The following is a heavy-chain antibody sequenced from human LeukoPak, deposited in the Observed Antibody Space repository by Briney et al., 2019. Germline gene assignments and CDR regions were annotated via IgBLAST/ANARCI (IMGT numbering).Heavy chain of an antibody. CDR1: GGTFSSYA. V-gene: IGHV1-69*04. CDR3: AREGVDTAMVNGWFDP. CDR2: IIPIFGIA. D-gene: IGHD5-18*01. J-gene: IGHJ5*02. Sequence: SVKVSCTASGGTFSSYAISWVRQAPGQGLEWMGRIIPIFGIANYAQKFQGRVTITADKSTSTAYTELSSLRSEDTAVYYCAREGVDTAMVNGWFDPWGQGTLVTVSS.